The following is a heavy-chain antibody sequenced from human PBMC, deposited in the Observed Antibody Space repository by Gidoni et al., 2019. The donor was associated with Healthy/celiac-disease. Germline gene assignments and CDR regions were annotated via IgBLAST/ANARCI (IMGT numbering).Heavy chain of an antibody. CDR3: TRGPGFWSGSNNWFDP. D-gene: IGHD3-3*01. J-gene: IGHJ5*02. CDR2: IRSKAYGGTT. Sequence: EVQLVDSGGGVVKPGRSLRLSCTAPGFTFGDYAMSWFRPAPGKGLEWVGFIRSKAYGGTTEYAASVKGRFTISRDDSNSIAYLQMTSLKTEDTAVYYCTRGPGFWSGSNNWFDPWGQGTLVTVSS. CDR1: GFTFGDYA. V-gene: IGHV3-49*05.